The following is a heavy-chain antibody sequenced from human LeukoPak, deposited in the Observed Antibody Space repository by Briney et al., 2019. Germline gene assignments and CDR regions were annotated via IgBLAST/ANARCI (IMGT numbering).Heavy chain of an antibody. CDR1: GFTFSSYV. CDR2: ISYDGSNK. Sequence: GGSLRLSCAASGFASGFTFSSYVMHWVRQAPGKGLEWVAVISYDGSNKYYADSVKGRFTISRDNSKNTLYLQMNSLRAEDTAEYYCVKDLYYYDTTGFPPYGMDVWGQGTTVTVSS. J-gene: IGHJ6*02. D-gene: IGHD3-22*01. CDR3: VKDLYYYDTTGFPPYGMDV. V-gene: IGHV3-30*18.